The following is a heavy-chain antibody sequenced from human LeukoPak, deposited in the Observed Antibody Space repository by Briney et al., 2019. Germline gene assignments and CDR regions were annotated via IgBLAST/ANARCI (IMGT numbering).Heavy chain of an antibody. Sequence: SETLSLTCTVSGDSISSYYWSWIRQPPGKGLEWIAYIYYIGGTNYNPSLKSRVTISVDTSNNRFSLKLSSVTAADTAVYYCARHLAAAGTGFDYWGQGTLVTVSS. CDR1: GDSISSYY. CDR2: IYYIGGT. CDR3: ARHLAAAGTGFDY. D-gene: IGHD6-13*01. J-gene: IGHJ4*02. V-gene: IGHV4-59*08.